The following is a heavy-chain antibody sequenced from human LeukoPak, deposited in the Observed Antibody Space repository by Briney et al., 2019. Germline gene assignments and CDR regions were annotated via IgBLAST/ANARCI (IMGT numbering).Heavy chain of an antibody. CDR1: GYTFTSYY. Sequence: ASVKVSCKASGYTFTSYYMHWVRQAPGQGLEWMGIINPSGGSTSYAQRSQGRVTMTRDTSTSTVYMELSSLRSEDTAVYYCARVGRELGAFDYWGQGTLVTVSS. V-gene: IGHV1-46*01. CDR2: INPSGGST. J-gene: IGHJ4*02. CDR3: ARVGRELGAFDY. D-gene: IGHD1-26*01.